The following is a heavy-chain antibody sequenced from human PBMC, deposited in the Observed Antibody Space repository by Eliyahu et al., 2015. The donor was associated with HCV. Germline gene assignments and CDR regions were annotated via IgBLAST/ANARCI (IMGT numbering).Heavy chain of an antibody. Sequence: EVQLVESGGGLVQPGGSLRLSCAASGFTFSSYEMNWVRQAPGKGLGWVSYISSSGSTIYYADSVKGRFTISRDNAKNSLYLQMNSLRAEDTAVYYCARGGGAGWYVVPVYYYYGMDVWGQGTTVTVSS. V-gene: IGHV3-48*03. J-gene: IGHJ6*02. CDR2: ISSSGSTI. D-gene: IGHD6-19*01. CDR3: ARGGGAGWYVVPVYYYYGMDV. CDR1: GFTFSSYE.